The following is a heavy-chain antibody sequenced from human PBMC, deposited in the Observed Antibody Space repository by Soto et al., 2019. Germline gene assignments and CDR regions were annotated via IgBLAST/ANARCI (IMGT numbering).Heavy chain of an antibody. CDR2: INAANGDT. CDR3: ARKDYYGSGTYHFDY. Sequence: ASVKVSCKASGYTFSTFPMHWVRQAPGQNLEWMGWINAANGDTGYSQNFQGRVTTTRDTTASTAYMELSGLTSEDTAVYFCARKDYYGSGTYHFDYWGQGTLVTVYS. J-gene: IGHJ4*02. CDR1: GYTFSTFP. D-gene: IGHD3-10*01. V-gene: IGHV1-3*01.